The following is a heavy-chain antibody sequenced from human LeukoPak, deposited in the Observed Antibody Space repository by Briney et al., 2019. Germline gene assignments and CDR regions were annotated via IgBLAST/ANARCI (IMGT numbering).Heavy chain of an antibody. Sequence: ASVKASCKASGYTFTSYAMNWVRQAPGQGLEWMGWINTNTGNPTYAQGFTGRFVFSLDTSVSTAYLQISSLKAEDAAVYYCARDGQNDAFDIWGQGTMVTVSS. V-gene: IGHV7-4-1*02. CDR2: INTNTGNP. CDR1: GYTFTSYA. J-gene: IGHJ3*02. CDR3: ARDGQNDAFDI.